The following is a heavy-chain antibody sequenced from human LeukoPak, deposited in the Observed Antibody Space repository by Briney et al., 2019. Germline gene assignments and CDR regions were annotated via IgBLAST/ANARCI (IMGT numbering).Heavy chain of an antibody. CDR3: VRDPINRHCSGGSCYYYYGMDV. CDR2: ITPMFTTT. V-gene: IGHV1-69*13. CDR1: GGTFSSYA. J-gene: IGHJ6*04. D-gene: IGHD2-15*01. Sequence: ASVKVSCKASGGTFSSYAVNWVRQAPGQGLEWMGNITPMFTTTNYAQNFQGRVTITADESATTAYMEVSSLRSEDTAVYYCVRDPINRHCSGGSCYYYYGMDVWGKGTTVTVSS.